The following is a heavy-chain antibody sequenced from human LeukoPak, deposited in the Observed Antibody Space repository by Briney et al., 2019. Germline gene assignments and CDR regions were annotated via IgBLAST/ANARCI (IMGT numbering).Heavy chain of an antibody. J-gene: IGHJ5*02. Sequence: EASVKVSCKASGGTFSSYTISWVRQAPGQGLEWVGRIIPILDITNYAQKFQGRVTITADKSTSTAYMELSSLRSEDTAMYYCARSTEYYDSSGYLGDWFDPWGQGTLVTVSS. V-gene: IGHV1-69*02. D-gene: IGHD3-22*01. CDR3: ARSTEYYDSSGYLGDWFDP. CDR1: GGTFSSYT. CDR2: IIPILDIT.